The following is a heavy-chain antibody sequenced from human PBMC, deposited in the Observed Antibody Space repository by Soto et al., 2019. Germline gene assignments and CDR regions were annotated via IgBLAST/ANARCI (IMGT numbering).Heavy chain of an antibody. V-gene: IGHV3-30*18. D-gene: IGHD3-22*01. CDR1: GFTFSSYG. Sequence: QVQLVESGGGVVQPGRSLRLSCAASGFTFSSYGMHWVRQAPGKGLEWVAVISYDGSNKYYADSVKGRFTISRDNSKNTLYLQMNSLRAEDTAVYYCAKGGYYDSSGYDASRFGYWGQGTLVTVSS. CDR2: ISYDGSNK. CDR3: AKGGYYDSSGYDASRFGY. J-gene: IGHJ4*02.